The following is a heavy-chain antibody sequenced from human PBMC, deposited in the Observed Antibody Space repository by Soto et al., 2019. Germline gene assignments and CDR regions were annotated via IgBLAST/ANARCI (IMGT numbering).Heavy chain of an antibody. Sequence: EVQLVESGGGLVQPGGSLRLSCAASGFTVSSNYMSWVRQAPGKGLEWVSVIYSGGSTYYADSVKGRFTTSRDNSKNTLYLPMNSRSAEDTAVYYCARGLGGNIDYWGQGTLVTVSS. J-gene: IGHJ4*02. CDR1: GFTVSSNY. CDR2: IYSGGST. V-gene: IGHV3-66*01. D-gene: IGHD1-26*01. CDR3: ARGLGGNIDY.